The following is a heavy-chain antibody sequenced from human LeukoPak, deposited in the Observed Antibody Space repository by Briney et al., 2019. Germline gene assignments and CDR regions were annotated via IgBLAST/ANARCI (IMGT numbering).Heavy chain of an antibody. CDR1: GFTFSNYA. CDR3: ALSRHGELRLGELSLNY. CDR2: ISGSGGST. D-gene: IGHD3-16*02. V-gene: IGHV3-23*01. J-gene: IGHJ4*02. Sequence: PGGSLRLSCAASGFTFSNYAMSWVRQAPGKGLEWVSAISGSGGSTYYADSVKGRFTISRDNTNNILYLQMNSLRAEDTAVYYCALSRHGELRLGELSLNYWGQGTLVTVSS.